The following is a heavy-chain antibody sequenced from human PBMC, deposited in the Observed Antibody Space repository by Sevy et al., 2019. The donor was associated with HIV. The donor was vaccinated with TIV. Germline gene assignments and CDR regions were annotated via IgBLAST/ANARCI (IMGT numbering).Heavy chain of an antibody. CDR2: ISGTSRYI. CDR1: GFTFSDYY. Sequence: GGSLRLSCAASGFTFSDYYLSWIRQAPGKGLEWVSYISGTSRYINYADSLKGRFTISRDNAKNSLYLQMNSLKGEETAVYYCARRSSSWDYFEYWGQGTLVTVSS. D-gene: IGHD6-13*01. CDR3: ARRSSSWDYFEY. J-gene: IGHJ4*02. V-gene: IGHV3-11*06.